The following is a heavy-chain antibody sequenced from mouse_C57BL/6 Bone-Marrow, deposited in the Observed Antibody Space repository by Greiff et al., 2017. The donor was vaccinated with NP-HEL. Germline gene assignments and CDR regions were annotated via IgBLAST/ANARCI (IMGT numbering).Heavy chain of an antibody. Sequence: QVQLQQPGAELVKPGASVKLSCKASGYTFTSYWMQWVKQRPGQGLEWIGEIDPSDSYTNYNQKFKGKATLTVDTSSRLAYMQLSSLTSEDSAVYYCAREKAMVTYAIDYWGQGTSVTVSA. CDR1: GYTFTSYW. V-gene: IGHV1-50*01. CDR2: IDPSDSYT. CDR3: AREKAMVTYAIDY. D-gene: IGHD2-2*01. J-gene: IGHJ4*01.